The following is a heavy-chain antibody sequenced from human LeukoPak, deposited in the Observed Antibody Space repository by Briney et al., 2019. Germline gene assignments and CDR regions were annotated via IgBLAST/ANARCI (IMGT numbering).Heavy chain of an antibody. Sequence: GGSLRPSCAASGFTFSSYSMNWVRQAPGKGLEWVGRIKSKSDGATVDYGAPVKGRFTISRDDSKNMVFLQMDSLKSEDTAVYYCESSGSSWYGLDYWGQGTLVTVSS. CDR2: IKSKSDGATV. D-gene: IGHD6-13*01. V-gene: IGHV3-15*05. CDR3: ESSGSSWYGLDY. J-gene: IGHJ4*02. CDR1: GFTFSSYS.